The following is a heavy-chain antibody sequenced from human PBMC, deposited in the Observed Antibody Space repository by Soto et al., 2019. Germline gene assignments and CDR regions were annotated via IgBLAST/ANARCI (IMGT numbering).Heavy chain of an antibody. CDR2: IKSKTDGGTT. D-gene: IGHD3-22*01. CDR3: AKDVSDYYEGWFDP. Sequence: VGSLRLSCAASGFTFSNSWMSWFRQAPVNGLEWVGLIKSKTDGGTTDYAAPVKGRFTISRDDSKNTLYLQMNSLIAEDTAVYYCAKDVSDYYEGWFDPWGQGTLVTVSS. V-gene: IGHV3-15*01. CDR1: GFTFSNSW. J-gene: IGHJ5*02.